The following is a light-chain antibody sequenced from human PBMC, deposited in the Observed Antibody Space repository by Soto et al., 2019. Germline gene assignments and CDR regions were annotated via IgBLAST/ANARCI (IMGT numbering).Light chain of an antibody. CDR1: RSVGSR. CDR3: HHSFGTPPYT. Sequence: DIQVTQSPSSLTASIGERVTITCRASRSVGSRLNWYQQKPGKAPALLIYDATDLHTGVPSRFRGRGSGTDFTLTITSLQPEDVATSHRHHSFGTPPYTFGHGTRL. V-gene: IGKV1-39*01. CDR2: DAT. J-gene: IGKJ2*01.